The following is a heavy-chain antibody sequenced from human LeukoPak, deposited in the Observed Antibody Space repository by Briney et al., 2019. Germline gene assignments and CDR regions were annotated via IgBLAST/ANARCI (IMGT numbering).Heavy chain of an antibody. CDR1: GSAFSRSW. CDR2: ISSSSSYI. J-gene: IGHJ4*02. CDR3: ARDDY. V-gene: IGHV3-21*01. Sequence: GGSLRLSCAASGSAFSRSWIHWVRQVPGKGLEWVSSISSSSSYIYYADSVKGRFTISRDNAKNSLYLQMNSLRAEDTAVYYCARDDYWGQGTLVTVSS.